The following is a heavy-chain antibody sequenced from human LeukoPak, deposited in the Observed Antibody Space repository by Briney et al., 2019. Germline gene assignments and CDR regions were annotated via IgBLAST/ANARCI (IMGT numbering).Heavy chain of an antibody. CDR3: ARKLIGLGSWHSS. Sequence: PGGSLRLSCAASGFTVSSNYMSWVRQAPGKGLEWVSVIYSGGSTYYADSVKGRFTISRDNSKNTLYLQMNSLRAEDTAVYYCARKLIGLGSWHSSWGQGTLVTVSS. V-gene: IGHV3-53*01. CDR1: GFTVSSNY. D-gene: IGHD6-13*01. J-gene: IGHJ4*02. CDR2: IYSGGST.